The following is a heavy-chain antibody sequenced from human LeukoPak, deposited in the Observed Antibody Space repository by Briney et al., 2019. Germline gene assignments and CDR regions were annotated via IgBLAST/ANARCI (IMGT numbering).Heavy chain of an antibody. J-gene: IGHJ3*02. Sequence: SETLSLTCTVSGFSISSGYYWGWIRQPPGKGLEWIGSVYHSGNTYYNPSLKSRVTISVDTSKNQFSLKLSSVTAADTAVYYCARHGHYYGSGSYYKAFDIWGQGTMVTVSS. D-gene: IGHD3-10*01. CDR1: GFSISSGYY. CDR2: VYHSGNT. CDR3: ARHGHYYGSGSYYKAFDI. V-gene: IGHV4-38-2*02.